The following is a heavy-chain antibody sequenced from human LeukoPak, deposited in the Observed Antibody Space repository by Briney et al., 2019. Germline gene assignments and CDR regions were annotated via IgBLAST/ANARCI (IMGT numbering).Heavy chain of an antibody. CDR3: ARRELLSAPDAFDI. Sequence: SETLSLTCTVSGGSISSSSYYWGWLRQPPGKGLEWIGRTYYSGSTYYNPSLKSRVTISVDTSKNPFSVKVSSVTAADTAVYYCARRELLSAPDAFDIWGQGTMVTVSS. V-gene: IGHV4-39*01. J-gene: IGHJ3*02. D-gene: IGHD3-10*01. CDR1: GGSISSSSYY. CDR2: TYYSGST.